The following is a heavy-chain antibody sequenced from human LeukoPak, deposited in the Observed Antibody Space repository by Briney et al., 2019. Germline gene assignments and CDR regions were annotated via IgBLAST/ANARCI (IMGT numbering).Heavy chain of an antibody. CDR3: AKGGLQTRNWYFAL. D-gene: IGHD5-18*01. V-gene: IGHV3-73*01. Sequence: PGGSLKLSCAASGFIFSGSDMHWVRQASGKGLEWVGRIRSKANSYATGYAASVRGRFIISRDDSKNTAYLQMNSLRTEDTAVYYCAKGGLQTRNWYFALWGRGTLVTVSS. CDR2: IRSKANSYAT. J-gene: IGHJ2*01. CDR1: GFIFSGSD.